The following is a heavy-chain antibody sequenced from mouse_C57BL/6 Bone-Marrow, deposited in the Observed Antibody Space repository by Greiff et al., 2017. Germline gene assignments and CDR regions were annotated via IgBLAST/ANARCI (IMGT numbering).Heavy chain of an antibody. D-gene: IGHD1-1*01. CDR2: IDPEDGET. Sequence: VQLQQSGAELVKPGASVKLSCTASGFNFTDYYIHWVKQRPEQGLEWIGRIDPEDGETNYAPKFQDKATITDDTSSNTAYLQLSSLTSEDPAVYYCTRSHIYCGTDVWGKGTTLTVSS. CDR1: GFNFTDYY. V-gene: IGHV14-2*01. CDR3: TRSHIYCGTDV. J-gene: IGHJ2*01.